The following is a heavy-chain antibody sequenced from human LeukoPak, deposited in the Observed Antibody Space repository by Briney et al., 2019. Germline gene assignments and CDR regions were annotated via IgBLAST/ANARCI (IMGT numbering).Heavy chain of an antibody. CDR1: GGTFSSYA. CDR3: ARRDSGSYTPWDY. CDR2: IIPIFGTA. Sequence: GASVKVSCKASGGTFSSYAISWVRQAPGQGLEWMGGIIPIFGTANYAQKFQGRVTITTDESTSTAYMELSSLRSEDTAVYYCARRDSGSYTPWDYWGQGTLVTVSS. J-gene: IGHJ4*02. D-gene: IGHD1-26*01. V-gene: IGHV1-69*05.